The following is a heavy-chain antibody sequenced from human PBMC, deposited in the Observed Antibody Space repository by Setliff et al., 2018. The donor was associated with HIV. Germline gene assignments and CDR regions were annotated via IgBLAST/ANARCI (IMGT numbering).Heavy chain of an antibody. J-gene: IGHJ6*03. CDR2: IYYDGRT. CDR3: ARLPSYYYYYYMDV. V-gene: IGHV4-39*01. Sequence: PSETLSLTCTVSGGSIRTGAYYWGWIRQPPGKGLEWIGSIYYDGRTFYKPSLKSRLTISVDTSKNQFSLSLNSVTSADTAVYYCARLPSYYYYYYMDVWGKGTTVTVSS. CDR1: GGSIRTGAYY.